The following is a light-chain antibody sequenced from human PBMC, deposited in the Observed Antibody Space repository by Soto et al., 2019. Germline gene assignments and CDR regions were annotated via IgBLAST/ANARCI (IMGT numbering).Light chain of an antibody. CDR3: QHYGTSPFT. CDR1: QSVSSSY. CDR2: GAP. Sequence: EIVLTQSPGTLSLSPGERVTLSCRASQSVSSSYLAWYQQKPGQAPRLLIYGAPNRATGIPDRFSGSGSGTDFTLTISRLEPEDFAVYYCQHYGTSPFTFGPGTKVDIK. J-gene: IGKJ3*01. V-gene: IGKV3-20*01.